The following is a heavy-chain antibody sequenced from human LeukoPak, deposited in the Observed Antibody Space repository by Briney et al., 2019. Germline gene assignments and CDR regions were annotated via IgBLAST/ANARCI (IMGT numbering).Heavy chain of an antibody. CDR2: IYYSGNT. V-gene: IGHV4-59*01. Sequence: SETLSLTCTVSGDSISSYYWSWIRQPPGKGLDWIGYIYYSGNTKYNPSLKSRVTISVDTSKNQISLKLNSVTAAGTAVYHCARAFSGSGSYYSEMLYYYYYMDVWGKGTTVTISS. J-gene: IGHJ6*03. CDR1: GDSISSYY. CDR3: ARAFSGSGSYYSEMLYYYYYMDV. D-gene: IGHD3-10*01.